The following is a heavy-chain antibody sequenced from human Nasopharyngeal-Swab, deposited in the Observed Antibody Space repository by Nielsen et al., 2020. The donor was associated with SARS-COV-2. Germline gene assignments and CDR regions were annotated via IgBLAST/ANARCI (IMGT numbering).Heavy chain of an antibody. J-gene: IGHJ6*02. Sequence: SVKVSCKASGGTFSSYAINWVRQAPGQGPEWMGGIIPIFGAANYAQKFQGRVAITADESTSTAYMELSSLRSEDTAVYYCARVRGRSSSFQGGMDVWGQGTTVTVSS. CDR2: IIPIFGAA. V-gene: IGHV1-69*13. CDR3: ARVRGRSSSFQGGMDV. D-gene: IGHD6-6*01. CDR1: GGTFSSYA.